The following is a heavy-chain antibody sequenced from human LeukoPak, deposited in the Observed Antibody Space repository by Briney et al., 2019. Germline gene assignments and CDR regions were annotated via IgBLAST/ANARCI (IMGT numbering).Heavy chain of an antibody. Sequence: GGSLRLSCAASGFTFSSYGMHWVRQAPGKGLEWVAFVRYDGSNKYYADSVKGRFTISRDNSKNTLYLQMNSLRAEDTAVYYCAKPTWPYYFDYWGQGTLVTVSS. D-gene: IGHD2/OR15-2a*01. V-gene: IGHV3-30*02. CDR3: AKPTWPYYFDY. J-gene: IGHJ4*02. CDR1: GFTFSSYG. CDR2: VRYDGSNK.